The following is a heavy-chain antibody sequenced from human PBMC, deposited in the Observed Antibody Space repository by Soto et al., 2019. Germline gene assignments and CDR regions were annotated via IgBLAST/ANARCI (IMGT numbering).Heavy chain of an antibody. CDR3: ARGVGSGSYYNQYNWFDP. V-gene: IGHV1-18*01. Sequence: QVQLVQSGGEVKKPGASVKVSCKASGYTLTNYGISCVRQAPGQGLEWMGWINVYNGNTKYAQKVQGRVTMTTDTSTSTAYMELRSLRSDDTAVYDCARGVGSGSYYNQYNWFDPWGQGTLVTVSS. CDR2: INVYNGNT. CDR1: GYTLTNYG. D-gene: IGHD3-10*01. J-gene: IGHJ5*02.